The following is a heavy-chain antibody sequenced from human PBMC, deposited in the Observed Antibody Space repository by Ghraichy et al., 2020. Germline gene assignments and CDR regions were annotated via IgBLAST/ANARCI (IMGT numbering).Heavy chain of an antibody. Sequence: GESLNISCAASGFTFSSYWMHWVRQAPGKGLVWVSRINTDGSTTSYADSVKGRFTISRDNAKNTLYLQLNSLRAEDTAVYYCSRVRVGPTGLDYWGQGTLVTVSS. V-gene: IGHV3-74*01. CDR3: SRVRVGPTGLDY. J-gene: IGHJ4*02. CDR1: GFTFSSYW. D-gene: IGHD1-26*01. CDR2: INTDGSTT.